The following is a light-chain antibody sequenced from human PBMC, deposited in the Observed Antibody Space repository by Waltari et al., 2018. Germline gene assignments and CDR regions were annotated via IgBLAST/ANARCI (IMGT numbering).Light chain of an antibody. J-gene: IGKJ2*01. V-gene: IGKV3-20*01. CDR3: QQYGGSPPYT. Sequence: EIVLTQSPGTLSLSPGDRATLSCRARQSFSSSFLAWYQQKPGQAPRLLIYGASSRATGIPDRFSGGGSGTDVTLTISRLEPEDFAVYYCQQYGGSPPYTFGQGTKLEI. CDR2: GAS. CDR1: QSFSSSF.